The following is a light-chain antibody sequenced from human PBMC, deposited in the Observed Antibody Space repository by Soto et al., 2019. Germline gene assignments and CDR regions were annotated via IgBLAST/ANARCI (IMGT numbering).Light chain of an antibody. CDR1: SSSVGSNA. Sequence: QSVLTQTPSASGTPGQRVTISCSGSSSSVGSNAVNWYQHLPGTAPNVLIYSNNQRHAGVPDRFSGSKSGTSASLAISGLQSEDEADYYCATWNDSMNSYVFGTGTKLTVL. V-gene: IGLV1-44*01. CDR2: SNN. J-gene: IGLJ1*01. CDR3: ATWNDSMNSYV.